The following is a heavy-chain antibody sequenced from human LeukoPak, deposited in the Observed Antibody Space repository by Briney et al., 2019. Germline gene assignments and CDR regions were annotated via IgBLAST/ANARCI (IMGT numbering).Heavy chain of an antibody. CDR3: ARVTRIVLMVYATKYNWFDP. V-gene: IGHV4-34*01. CDR1: GGSFSGYY. J-gene: IGHJ5*02. D-gene: IGHD2-8*01. Sequence: SETLSLTCAVYGGSFSGYYWSWIRQPPGKGLEWIGEINHSGSTNYNPSLKSRVTISVDTSKNQFSLNLSSVTAADTAVYYCARVTRIVLMVYATKYNWFDPWGQGTLVTASS. CDR2: INHSGST.